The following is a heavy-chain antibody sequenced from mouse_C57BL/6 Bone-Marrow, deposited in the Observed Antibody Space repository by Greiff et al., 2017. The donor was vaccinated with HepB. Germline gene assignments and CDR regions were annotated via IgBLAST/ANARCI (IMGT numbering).Heavy chain of an antibody. J-gene: IGHJ2*01. CDR1: GYSITSGYY. CDR3: ARDPILYYYGSTD. D-gene: IGHD1-1*01. CDR2: ISYDGSN. Sequence: EVKLVESGPGLVKPSQSLSLTCSVTGYSITSGYYWNWIRQFPGNKLEWMGYISYDGSNNYNPSLKNRISITRDTSTNQFFLKLNSVTTEDTATYYCARDPILYYYGSTDWGQGTTLTVSS. V-gene: IGHV3-6*01.